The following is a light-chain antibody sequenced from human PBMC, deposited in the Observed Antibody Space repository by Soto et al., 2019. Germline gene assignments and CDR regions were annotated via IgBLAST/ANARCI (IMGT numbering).Light chain of an antibody. CDR1: QSVSSSY. CDR2: GAS. Sequence: EIVLTQSPGTLSLSPGERDTLSCRASQSVSSSYLAWYQQKPGQAPRLLTYGASSRATGIPDRFSGSGSGTDFTLTISRLEPEDFAVYYCQQYGSSLITFGQGTRLEIK. CDR3: QQYGSSLIT. V-gene: IGKV3-20*01. J-gene: IGKJ5*01.